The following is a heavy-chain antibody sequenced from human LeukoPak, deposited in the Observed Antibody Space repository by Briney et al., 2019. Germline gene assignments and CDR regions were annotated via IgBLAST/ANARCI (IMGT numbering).Heavy chain of an antibody. CDR3: VKAYSSSWYYFDY. D-gene: IGHD6-13*01. CDR1: GFTFSSYG. J-gene: IGHJ4*02. V-gene: IGHV3-64D*06. CDR2: ISSNGGST. Sequence: GRSLRLSCAASGFTFSSYGMHWVRQAPGKGLEYVSAISSNGGSTYYADSVKGRFTISRDNSKNTLYLQMSSLRAEDTAVYYCVKAYSSSWYYFDYWGQGTLVTVSS.